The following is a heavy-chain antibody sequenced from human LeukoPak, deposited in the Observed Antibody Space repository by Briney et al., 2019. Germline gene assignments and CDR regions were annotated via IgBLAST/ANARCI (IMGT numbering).Heavy chain of an antibody. CDR3: ARDTQAGTTSMGFDY. CDR1: GFTFSSFE. CDR2: ISSRGGIA. J-gene: IGHJ4*02. D-gene: IGHD1-1*01. V-gene: IGHV3-48*03. Sequence: PGGSLRLSCAASGFTFSSFEMNWVRQAPGKGLEWVSYISSRGGIAFYADSVKGRFTISRDNAKNSLYLQMNGLRAEDTAVYYCARDTQAGTTSMGFDYWGQGTLVTVSS.